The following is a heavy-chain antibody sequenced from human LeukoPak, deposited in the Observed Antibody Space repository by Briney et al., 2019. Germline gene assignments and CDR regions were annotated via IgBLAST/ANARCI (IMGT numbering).Heavy chain of an antibody. CDR2: IYPSGST. J-gene: IGHJ6*03. V-gene: IGHV4-4*02. CDR3: ARESTTVGIYYMDV. CDR1: GGSISSSNW. Sequence: SETLSLTCAVSGGSISSSNWWSWVRQPPGKGLEWIGEIYPSGSTNYNPSLKSRVTISVDTSKNQFSLKLSSVTAGATAWDYCARESTTVGIYYMDVCGKGTTVTVSS. D-gene: IGHD4-17*01.